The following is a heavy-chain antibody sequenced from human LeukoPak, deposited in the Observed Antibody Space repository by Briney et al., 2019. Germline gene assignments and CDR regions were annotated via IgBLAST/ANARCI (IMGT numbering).Heavy chain of an antibody. Sequence: GSLILSCAASGPTFNNYVMTWVRQPPGKGVEWVSAITGSGGSTYYADSLKGRFTISRDNSKNTLYLQMDSLRAEDTAVYYCASRHYYYIDVWGKGTTVTVSS. CDR1: GPTFNNYV. J-gene: IGHJ6*03. CDR3: ASRHYYYIDV. V-gene: IGHV3-23*01. CDR2: ITGSGGST.